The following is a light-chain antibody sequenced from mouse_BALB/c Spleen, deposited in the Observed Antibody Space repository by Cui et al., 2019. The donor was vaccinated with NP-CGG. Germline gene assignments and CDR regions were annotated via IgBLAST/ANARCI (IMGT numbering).Light chain of an antibody. CDR2: GTN. CDR3: ALWYSNHWV. CDR1: TGAVTTSNY. V-gene: IGLV1*01. Sequence: QAVVTQESALTTSPGETVTLTCRSSTGAVTTSNYANWVQEKPDHLSTGLIGGTNNRAPGVPARFSGSLIGDKAALTITGAQTDDEAIYFCALWYSNHWVFGGGTKLTVL. J-gene: IGLJ1*01.